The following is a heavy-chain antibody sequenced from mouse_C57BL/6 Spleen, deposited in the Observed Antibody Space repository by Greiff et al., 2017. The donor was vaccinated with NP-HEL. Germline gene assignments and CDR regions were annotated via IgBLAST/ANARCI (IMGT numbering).Heavy chain of an antibody. CDR3: ARSKYRARY. D-gene: IGHD3-3*01. CDR1: GYSLTRYG. CDR2: IWAGGST. Sequence: VQRVESGPGLVAPSQSLSITCTVYGYSLTRYGVHWVRQPPGKGLEWLGLIWAGGSTNCNWALMYRLSISIDNSKSRVFLIMNSLQTDDTALYDCARSKYRARYWGQGTSRTVSS. J-gene: IGHJ2*03. V-gene: IGHV2-9*02.